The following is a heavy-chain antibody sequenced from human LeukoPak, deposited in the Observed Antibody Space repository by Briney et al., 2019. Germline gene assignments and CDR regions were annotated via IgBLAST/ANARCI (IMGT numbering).Heavy chain of an antibody. V-gene: IGHV3-49*03. J-gene: IGHJ4*02. CDR1: GFTFGDYA. D-gene: IGHD3-22*01. Sequence: GGSLRLSCTASGFTFGDYAMSWFRQAPGKGLEWVGFIRSKAYGGTTEYAASVKGRFTISRDDSKSIAYLQMNSLKTEDTAVYYCTRDNYYDSSGYYPPFDYWGQGTLVTVSS. CDR3: TRDNYYDSSGYYPPFDY. CDR2: IRSKAYGGTT.